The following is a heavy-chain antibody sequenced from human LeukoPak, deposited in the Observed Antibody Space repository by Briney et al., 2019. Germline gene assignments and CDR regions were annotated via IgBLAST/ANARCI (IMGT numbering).Heavy chain of an antibody. D-gene: IGHD6-13*01. J-gene: IGHJ4*02. CDR3: ARAIYSSWHSSYYFDY. CDR2: ITGSGDST. CDR1: GFTSYA. Sequence: LPGGSLRLSCAPSGFTSYAMSWVRQAPGKGLEWVSAITGSGDSTYYADSVKGRFTISRDNSKNTLYLQMNNLRAEDTAVYYCARAIYSSWHSSYYFDYWGQGTLVTVSS. V-gene: IGHV3-23*01.